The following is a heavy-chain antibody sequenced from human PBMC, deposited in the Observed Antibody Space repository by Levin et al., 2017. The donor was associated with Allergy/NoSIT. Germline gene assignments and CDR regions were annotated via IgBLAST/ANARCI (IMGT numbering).Heavy chain of an antibody. V-gene: IGHV3-66*01. Sequence: GGSLRLSCAASGFTVSSNYMSWVRQAPGKGLEWVSVIYSGGNTDYGDSVKGRFTVSRDNSKNTLYLQMNSLRAEDTAIYYCARGGEYFDFEDWGQGTLVTVSS. CDR3: ARGGEYFDFED. J-gene: IGHJ4*02. CDR2: IYSGGNT. CDR1: GFTVSSNY. D-gene: IGHD3-16*01.